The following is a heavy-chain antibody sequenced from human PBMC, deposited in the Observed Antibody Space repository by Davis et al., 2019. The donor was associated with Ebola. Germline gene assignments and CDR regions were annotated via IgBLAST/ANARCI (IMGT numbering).Heavy chain of an antibody. D-gene: IGHD4-17*01. V-gene: IGHV4-59*01. CDR2: IYYSGST. Sequence: SETLSLTCTVSGGSISSYYWSWIRQPPEKGLEWVGYIYYSGSTNCNPSLKSRVTISVDTSKNQFSLKLSSVTAADTAVYYCARATTVPLNWFDPWGQGTLVTVSS. J-gene: IGHJ5*02. CDR3: ARATTVPLNWFDP. CDR1: GGSISSYY.